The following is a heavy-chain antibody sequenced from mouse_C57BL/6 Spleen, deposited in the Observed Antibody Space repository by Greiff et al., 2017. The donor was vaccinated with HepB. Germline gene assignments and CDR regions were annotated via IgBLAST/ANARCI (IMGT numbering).Heavy chain of an antibody. V-gene: IGHV1-80*01. CDR3: ARNDYDLAWFAY. D-gene: IGHD2-4*01. CDR2: IYPGDGDT. CDR1: GYAFSSYW. J-gene: IGHJ3*01. Sequence: VKLQESGAELVKPGASVKISCKASGYAFSSYWMNWVKQRPGKGLEWIGQIYPGDGDTNYNGKFKGKATLTADKSSSTAYMQLSSLTSEDSAVYFCARNDYDLAWFAYWGQGTLVTVSA.